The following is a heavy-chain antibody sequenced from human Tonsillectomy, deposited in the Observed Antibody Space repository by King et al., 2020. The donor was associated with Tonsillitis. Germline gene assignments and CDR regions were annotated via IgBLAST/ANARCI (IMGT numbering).Heavy chain of an antibody. J-gene: IGHJ3*02. V-gene: IGHV3-7*01. Sequence: VQLVESGGGLVQPGGSLRLSCAASGFTFSSYWMSWVRQAPGKGLEWVANIKQDGSEKYYVDSVKGRFTISRDNAKNSLYLQMNSLRAEDTAVYYCARPLTRLQSAAFDIWGQGTMVTVSS. CDR3: ARPLTRLQSAAFDI. D-gene: IGHD4-11*01. CDR2: IKQDGSEK. CDR1: GFTFSSYW.